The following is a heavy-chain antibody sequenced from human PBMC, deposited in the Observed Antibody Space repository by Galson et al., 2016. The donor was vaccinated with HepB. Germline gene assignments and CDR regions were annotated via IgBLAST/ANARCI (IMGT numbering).Heavy chain of an antibody. D-gene: IGHD5-12*01. CDR3: ARQFTQSGGYDYSGYFDY. V-gene: IGHV3-30*04. CDR2: ISYDGSEK. CDR1: GSTFINYD. Sequence: SLRLSCAASGSTFINYDMHWVRQAPGKGLEWVAFISYDGSEKYYADSVKGRFTISRDNAQKSLYLQMNSVRAEDTAVYYCARQFTQSGGYDYSGYFDYWGQGILVTVSS. J-gene: IGHJ4*02.